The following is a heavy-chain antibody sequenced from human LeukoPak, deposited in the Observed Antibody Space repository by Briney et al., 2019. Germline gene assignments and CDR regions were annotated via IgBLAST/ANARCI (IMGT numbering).Heavy chain of an antibody. CDR2: ISPNSGGT. D-gene: IGHD6-13*01. CDR3: ARSHPGIAAPLYYGMDV. Sequence: ASVKVSCKASGYTFTGYFMHGVRQAPGQGLEWMGWISPNSGGTNYAQKFQGWVTMTRDTSISTAHMELSSLRSEDTAVYYCARSHPGIAAPLYYGMDVWGQGTTVTVSS. V-gene: IGHV1-2*04. CDR1: GYTFTGYF. J-gene: IGHJ6*02.